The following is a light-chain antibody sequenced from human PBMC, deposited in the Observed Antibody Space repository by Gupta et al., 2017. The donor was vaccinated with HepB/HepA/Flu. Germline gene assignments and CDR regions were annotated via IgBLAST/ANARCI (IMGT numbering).Light chain of an antibody. V-gene: IGLV3-9*01. Sequence: SYELTQPLSVLVALGQTARITCGGNNIGSKNVHWYQQKPGQAPVLVIYRDSNRPAGIPERFSGSNSWNTATLTISRLQAGDEDDYYCQLWDSSTVVFGGGTKLTVL. J-gene: IGLJ2*01. CDR3: QLWDSSTVV. CDR1: NIGSKN. CDR2: RDS.